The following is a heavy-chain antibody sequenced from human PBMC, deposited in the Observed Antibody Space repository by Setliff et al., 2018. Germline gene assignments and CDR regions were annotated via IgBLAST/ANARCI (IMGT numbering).Heavy chain of an antibody. Sequence: SETLSLTCTVSGSSITSTSYFWHWIRQPAGKGLEWIGHIYISGGTNYNPSLKSRVTMSADRSKNQFSLNLRSVTAADTAIYYCARLYYASRALYFDSWGQGSLVTSPQ. J-gene: IGHJ4*02. CDR2: IYISGGT. CDR1: GSSITSTSYF. D-gene: IGHD3-16*01. CDR3: ARLYYASRALYFDS. V-gene: IGHV4-61*09.